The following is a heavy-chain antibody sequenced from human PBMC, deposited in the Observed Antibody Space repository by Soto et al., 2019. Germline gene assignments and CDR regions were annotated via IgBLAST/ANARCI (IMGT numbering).Heavy chain of an antibody. Sequence: EVQLLESGGGLVQPGGSLRLSCAASGFTFSSYAMSWVRQAPGKGLEWVSGISGSGGSTYYADSVKGRFTISRDNSTNTLYQQMNSLRAEDTAVYYCANDSTAYSSSYDFDYWGQGTLVTVSS. V-gene: IGHV3-23*01. D-gene: IGHD6-6*01. CDR3: ANDSTAYSSSYDFDY. CDR2: ISGSGGST. CDR1: GFTFSSYA. J-gene: IGHJ4*02.